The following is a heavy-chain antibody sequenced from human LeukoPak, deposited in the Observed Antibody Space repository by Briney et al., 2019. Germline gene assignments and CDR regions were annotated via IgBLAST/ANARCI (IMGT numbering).Heavy chain of an antibody. V-gene: IGHV1-18*01. Sequence: GASVKVSCKASGYTFTTYGISWVRQAPGQGLEWMGWISAYNGNTNDAQKLQGRVTMTTDTSTSTAYMELRSLRSDDTAVYYCARDPRYYGSGTVYYGMDVWGQGTTVTVSS. CDR1: GYTFTTYG. CDR3: ARDPRYYGSGTVYYGMDV. J-gene: IGHJ6*02. CDR2: ISAYNGNT. D-gene: IGHD3-10*01.